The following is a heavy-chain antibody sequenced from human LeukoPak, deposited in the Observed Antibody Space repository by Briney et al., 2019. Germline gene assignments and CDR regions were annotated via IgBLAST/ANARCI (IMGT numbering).Heavy chain of an antibody. V-gene: IGHV4-39*01. D-gene: IGHD3-22*01. CDR3: ARHYYFDSSGYYYGFDY. CDR1: GGSISSSSYY. J-gene: IGHJ4*02. CDR2: IYYSESP. Sequence: PSETLSLTCAVSGGSISSSSYYWGWIRQPPGKGLEWIGSIYYSESPYYNPSLESRDTISVDTSENQFSLKLTSVTAADTAMYYCARHYYFDSSGYYYGFDYWGQGTLVTVSS.